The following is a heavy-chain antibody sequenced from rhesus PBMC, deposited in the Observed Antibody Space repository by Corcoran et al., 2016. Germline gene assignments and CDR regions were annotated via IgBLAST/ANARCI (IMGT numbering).Heavy chain of an antibody. D-gene: IGHD5-24*01. CDR3: ARGYSGYSYFDY. CDR2: IYGSGIST. V-gene: IGHV4-169*01. CDR1: GGSISSSY. J-gene: IGHJ4*01. Sequence: QLQLQESGPGLVKPSETLSVTCAVSGGSISSSYWSWIRQAPGKGLEWIGYIYGSGISTNYNPSPKSRVTRSVDTSKNQLSLKLISVTAADTAVYYCARGYSGYSYFDYWGQGVLVTVSS.